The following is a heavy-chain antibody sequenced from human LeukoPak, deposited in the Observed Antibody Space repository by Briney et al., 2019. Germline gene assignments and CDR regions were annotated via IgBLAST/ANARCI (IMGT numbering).Heavy chain of an antibody. D-gene: IGHD6-13*01. J-gene: IGHJ4*02. V-gene: IGHV3-30*18. CDR1: GITFGSYG. CDR3: AKRMGPSIAATDLNY. CDR2: ISDDGNNR. Sequence: PGGSLRLSCVDSGITFGSYGMHWVRQAPGKGLESVAVISDDGNNRYYADSVKGRFTISRDNSKNTLYLQMNSLRVEDTAVYYCAKRMGPSIAATDLNYWGQGTLVTVSS.